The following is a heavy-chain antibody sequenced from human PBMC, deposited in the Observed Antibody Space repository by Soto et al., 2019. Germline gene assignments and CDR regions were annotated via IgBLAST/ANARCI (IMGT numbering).Heavy chain of an antibody. CDR1: GGSISSGDYY. V-gene: IGHV4-30-4*01. D-gene: IGHD1-26*01. J-gene: IGHJ5*02. CDR3: AREKGDTSPVFDP. CDR2: IYYSGST. Sequence: SETLSLTCTVSGGSISSGDYYWSWIRQPPGKGLEWIGYIYYSGSTYYNPSLKSRVTISVDTSKNQFSLKLSSVTAADTAVYYCAREKGDTSPVFDPWGQGTLVTVSS.